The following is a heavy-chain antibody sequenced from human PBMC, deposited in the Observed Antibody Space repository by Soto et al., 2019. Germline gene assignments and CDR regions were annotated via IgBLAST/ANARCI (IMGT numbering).Heavy chain of an antibody. Sequence: PSETLSLTCTVSGGSISSSSYYWGWIRQPPGKGLEWIGSIYYSGSTYYNPSLKSRVTISVDTSKNQFSLKLSSVTAADTAVYYCARHGYIVVVVAATFYNWFDPWGQGTLVTVSS. CDR3: ARHGYIVVVVAATFYNWFDP. V-gene: IGHV4-39*01. D-gene: IGHD2-15*01. CDR1: GGSISSSSYY. J-gene: IGHJ5*02. CDR2: IYYSGST.